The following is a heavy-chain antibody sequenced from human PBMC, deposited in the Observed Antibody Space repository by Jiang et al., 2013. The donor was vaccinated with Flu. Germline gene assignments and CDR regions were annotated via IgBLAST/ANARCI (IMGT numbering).Heavy chain of an antibody. CDR1: GGSFSGYY. D-gene: IGHD3-10*01. J-gene: IGHJ4*02. CDR3: ARVRGSGELLYPGSYYPRTTPDY. V-gene: IGHV4-34*01. CDR2: INHSGST. Sequence: ARLLKPSETLSLTCAVYGGSFSGYYWSWIRQPPGKGLEWIGEINHSGSTNYNPSLKSRVTISVDTSKNQFSLKLSSVTAADTAVYYCARVRGSGELLYPGSYYPRTTPDYWGQGTLVTVSS.